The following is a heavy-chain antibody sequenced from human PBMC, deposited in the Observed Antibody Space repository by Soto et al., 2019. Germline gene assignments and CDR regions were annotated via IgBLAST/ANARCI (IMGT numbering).Heavy chain of an antibody. CDR2: ISAYNGNT. Sequence: GASVKVSCKASGYTFTSYGISWVRQAPGQGLEWMGWISAYNGNTNYAQKLQGRVTMTTDTSTSTAYMELRSLRSDDTAVYYCAVGTLYRGSYYVGGRDAFEIWGQGTMVPVSS. CDR3: AVGTLYRGSYYVGGRDAFEI. J-gene: IGHJ3*02. CDR1: GYTFTSYG. V-gene: IGHV1-18*01. D-gene: IGHD1-26*01.